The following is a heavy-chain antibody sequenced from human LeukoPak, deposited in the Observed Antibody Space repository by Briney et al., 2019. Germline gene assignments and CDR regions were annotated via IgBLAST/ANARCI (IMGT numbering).Heavy chain of an antibody. CDR1: GGSISSGGYY. V-gene: IGHV4-31*03. D-gene: IGHD2-8*01. J-gene: IGHJ4*02. CDR3: ARTCTNGDYYFDY. Sequence: PSQTLSLTCTVSGGSISSGGYYWSWIRQHPGKGLEWIGYIYYSGSTYYNPSLKSRVTISVDTSKNQFSLKLSSVTAADTAVYYCARTCTNGDYYFDYWGQGTLVTVSS. CDR2: IYYSGST.